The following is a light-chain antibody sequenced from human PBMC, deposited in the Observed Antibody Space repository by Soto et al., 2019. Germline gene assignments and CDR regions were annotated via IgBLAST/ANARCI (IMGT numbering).Light chain of an antibody. J-gene: IGLJ3*02. CDR2: DTS. CDR1: TGAVTSGHY. Sequence: QAVVTQDPSLTVSPGGTVTLTCGSSTGAVTSGHYPYWFQQKPGKAPRTLIYDTSNKHSWTPARFSGSLLGGKAALTLSGAQPADEAEYYCLLSYSGAWVFGGGTKLTVL. V-gene: IGLV7-46*01. CDR3: LLSYSGAWV.